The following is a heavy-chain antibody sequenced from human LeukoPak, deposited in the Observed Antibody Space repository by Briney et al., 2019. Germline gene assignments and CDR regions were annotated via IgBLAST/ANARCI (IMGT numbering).Heavy chain of an antibody. V-gene: IGHV4-59*12. CDR1: GGSISSYY. CDR2: AHYSGST. D-gene: IGHD6-13*01. J-gene: IGHJ4*02. Sequence: PSETLSLTCTVSGGSISSYYWSWIRQPPGKGLEWIGYAHYSGSTSYNPSLKSRVTISVDTSKNQFSLKLSSVTAADTAVYYCARAGSSWYSTNQPPRNGPIDYWGQGTLVTVSS. CDR3: ARAGSSWYSTNQPPRNGPIDY.